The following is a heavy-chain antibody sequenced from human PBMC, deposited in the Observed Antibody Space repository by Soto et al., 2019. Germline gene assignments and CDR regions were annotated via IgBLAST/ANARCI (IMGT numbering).Heavy chain of an antibody. CDR1: GDTFNFYS. Sequence: QVQLVQSGAEVKRPGSSVKVSCKASGDTFNFYSINWVRQAPGVGLEWMGRVNPIVSMSNYAQKIQGRVTMAADKSTSTAYMGLSSLRSEDTAIYYCASSYGSGYRAFDYWGQGALVTVSS. J-gene: IGHJ4*02. D-gene: IGHD3-10*01. CDR3: ASSYGSGYRAFDY. V-gene: IGHV1-69*02. CDR2: VNPIVSMS.